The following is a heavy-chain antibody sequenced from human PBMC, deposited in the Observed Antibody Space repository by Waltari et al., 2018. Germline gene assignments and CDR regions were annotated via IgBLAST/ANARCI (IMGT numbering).Heavy chain of an antibody. V-gene: IGHV1-2*04. CDR2: INPNSGGT. D-gene: IGHD3-22*01. CDR1: GYTFTGYY. CDR3: AREDDSSVKAFDI. J-gene: IGHJ3*02. Sequence: QVQLVQSGAEVKKPGASVKVSCKASGYTFTGYYMHWVRQAPGQGLEWMGWINPNSGGTNHAQKFQGWGTMTRETAISTAYMELSRLRSDDTAVYYWAREDDSSVKAFDIWGQGTMVTVSS.